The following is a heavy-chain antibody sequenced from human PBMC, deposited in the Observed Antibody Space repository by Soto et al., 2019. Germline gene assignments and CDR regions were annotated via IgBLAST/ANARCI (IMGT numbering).Heavy chain of an antibody. CDR3: ATDSYYDILTGYYNPTETSAFDI. Sequence: ASVKVSCKVSGYTLTELSMHWVRQAPGKGLEWMGGFDPEDGETIYAQKFQGRVTMTEDTSTDTAYMELSSLRSEDTAVYYCATDSYYDILTGYYNPTETSAFDIWGQGTMVTVSS. V-gene: IGHV1-24*01. J-gene: IGHJ3*02. CDR2: FDPEDGET. CDR1: GYTLTELS. D-gene: IGHD3-9*01.